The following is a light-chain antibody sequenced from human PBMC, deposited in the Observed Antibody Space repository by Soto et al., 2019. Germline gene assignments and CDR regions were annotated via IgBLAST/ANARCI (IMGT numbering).Light chain of an antibody. V-gene: IGKV3-15*01. CDR1: QSVSSN. J-gene: IGKJ1*01. Sequence: EIVITQSPATLSVSPGERATLSCRASQSVSSNLAWYQQKPGQAPRLLIYGASTRATGIPAMFSGSGSGTEFTLTISSLQSEDFAVYYCQQYNNWPGFGQGTKVEIK. CDR3: QQYNNWPG. CDR2: GAS.